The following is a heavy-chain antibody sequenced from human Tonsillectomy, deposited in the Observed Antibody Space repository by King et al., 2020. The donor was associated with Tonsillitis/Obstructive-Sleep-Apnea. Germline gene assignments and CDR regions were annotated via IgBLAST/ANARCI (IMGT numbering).Heavy chain of an antibody. CDR2: ISSSGSTI. V-gene: IGHV3-48*03. CDR3: ARVEGDIAAAGTGWFDP. CDR1: GFTFSSYE. Sequence: VQLVESGGGLVQPGGSLRLSCAASGFTFSSYEMNWVRQAPGMGLEWVSYISSSGSTIYYADSVKGRFTISRDNAKNSLYLQMNSLRAEDTAVYYCARVEGDIAAAGTGWFDPWGQGTLVTVSS. J-gene: IGHJ5*02. D-gene: IGHD6-13*01.